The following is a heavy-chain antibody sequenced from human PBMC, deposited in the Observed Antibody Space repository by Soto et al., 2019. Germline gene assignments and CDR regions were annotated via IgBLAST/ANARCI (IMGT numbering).Heavy chain of an antibody. CDR3: ATDYYYDSSGWVY. CDR2: ISNDGSNK. CDR1: GFTLSSYG. Sequence: QVQLVETGGGVVQPGRSLRLSCAASGFTLSSYGMHWVRQAPGKGLEWVAVISNDGSNKYYADSVKGRFTISRDNSKNTLYLQMTSLRAEDTAMYYCATDYYYDSSGWVYWGQGTLVTVSS. V-gene: IGHV3-30*03. J-gene: IGHJ4*02. D-gene: IGHD3-22*01.